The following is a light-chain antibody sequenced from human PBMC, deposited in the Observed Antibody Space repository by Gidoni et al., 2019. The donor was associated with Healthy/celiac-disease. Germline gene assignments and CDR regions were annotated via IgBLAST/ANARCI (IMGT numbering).Light chain of an antibody. CDR1: ALPKQY. CDR2: KDS. Sequence: SYELTQPPSVSGSTGQTARITCPGDALPKQYAYWYQQKPGQAPVLVIYKDSERPSGIPERFSGSSSGTTVTLTISGVQAEDEADYYCQSADSSGTYVVFGGGTKLTVL. CDR3: QSADSSGTYVV. J-gene: IGLJ2*01. V-gene: IGLV3-25*03.